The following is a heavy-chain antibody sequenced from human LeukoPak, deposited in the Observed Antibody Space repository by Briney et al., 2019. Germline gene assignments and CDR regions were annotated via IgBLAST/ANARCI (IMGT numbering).Heavy chain of an antibody. CDR1: GGSISGGGYS. Sequence: SQTLSLTCAVSGGSISGGGYSWSWIRQPPGKGLEWIGYIYHSGSTYYNPSLKSRVTISVDRSKNQFSLKLSSVTAADTAVYYCARVNIAVAGLDYWGQGTLVTVSS. D-gene: IGHD6-19*01. CDR2: IYHSGST. CDR3: ARVNIAVAGLDY. V-gene: IGHV4-30-2*01. J-gene: IGHJ4*02.